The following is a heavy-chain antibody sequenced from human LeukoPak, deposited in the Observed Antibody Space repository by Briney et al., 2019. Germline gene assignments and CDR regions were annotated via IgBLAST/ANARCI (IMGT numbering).Heavy chain of an antibody. CDR2: IYTSGWT. CDR1: GGSISSYC. CDR3: ATSYDAKTAPYDL. D-gene: IGHD3-3*01. J-gene: IGHJ5*02. V-gene: IGHV4-4*09. Sequence: PSETLSLTCTVSGGSISSYCWNWVRQPPGKGLEWIGYIYTSGWTDYNPSLKSRVTMSADTAKNQLSMELTFLTAADSAVYYCATSYDAKTAPYDLWGQGTLVTVSS.